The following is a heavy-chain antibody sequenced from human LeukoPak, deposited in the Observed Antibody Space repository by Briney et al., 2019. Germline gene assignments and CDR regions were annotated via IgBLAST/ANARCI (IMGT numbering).Heavy chain of an antibody. Sequence: ASVKVSCKASGYTFTGYYMHWVRQAPGQGLEWMGWINPNSGGTNYAQKFQGRVTMTRDTSISTAYMELSRLRSDDTAVYYCARGSWPSKVSSIDPWGQGTLVTVSS. D-gene: IGHD6-13*01. CDR3: ARGSWPSKVSSIDP. CDR2: INPNSGGT. CDR1: GYTFTGYY. V-gene: IGHV1-2*02. J-gene: IGHJ5*02.